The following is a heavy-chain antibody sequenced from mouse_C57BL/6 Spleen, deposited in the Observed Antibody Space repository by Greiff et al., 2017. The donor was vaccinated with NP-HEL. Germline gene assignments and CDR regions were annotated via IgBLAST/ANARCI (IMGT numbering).Heavy chain of an antibody. J-gene: IGHJ4*01. Sequence: QVQLQQPGAELVKPGASVKLSCKASGYTFTSYWMPWVKQRPGQGLEWIGMIHPNSGSTNYNEKFKSKATLTVDKSSSTAYMQLSSLTSEDDAVYYCARRGGSTFYAMDYWGQGTTVTVSS. V-gene: IGHV1-64*01. CDR2: IHPNSGST. D-gene: IGHD1-1*01. CDR1: GYTFTSYW. CDR3: ARRGGSTFYAMDY.